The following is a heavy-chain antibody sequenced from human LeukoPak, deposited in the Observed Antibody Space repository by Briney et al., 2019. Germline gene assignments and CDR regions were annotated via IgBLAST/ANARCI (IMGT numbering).Heavy chain of an antibody. D-gene: IGHD2-15*01. Sequence: ASVKVSCKASGGTFSSYAISWVRQAPGQGLEWMGGIIPIFGTANYAQKFQGRVTITADESTSTAYMELSSLRSEDTAVYYCAREADCSGGSCRYNWLDPWGQGTLVTVSS. CDR2: IIPIFGTA. CDR3: AREADCSGGSCRYNWLDP. J-gene: IGHJ5*02. V-gene: IGHV1-69*01. CDR1: GGTFSSYA.